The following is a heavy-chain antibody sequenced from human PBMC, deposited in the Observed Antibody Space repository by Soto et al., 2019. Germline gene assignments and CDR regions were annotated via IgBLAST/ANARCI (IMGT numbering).Heavy chain of an antibody. J-gene: IGHJ5*02. CDR3: ARDPTLTIFGVVVNWFDP. Sequence: SQTLSLTCAISGDSVSSNSAAWNWIRQSPSRGLEWLGRTYYRSKWYNDYAVSVKSRITINPDTSEYQFSLQLNSVTPEDTAVYYCARDPTLTIFGVVVNWFDPWGQGTLVTVSS. CDR1: GDSVSSNSAA. CDR2: TYYRSKWYN. D-gene: IGHD3-3*01. V-gene: IGHV6-1*01.